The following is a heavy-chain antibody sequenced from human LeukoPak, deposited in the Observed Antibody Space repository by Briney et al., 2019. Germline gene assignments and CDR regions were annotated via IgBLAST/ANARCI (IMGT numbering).Heavy chain of an antibody. CDR1: GFTFNTYA. CDR3: ARADSSGYYYA. V-gene: IGHV3-64*01. D-gene: IGHD3-22*01. J-gene: IGHJ5*02. CDR2: ITSNGGTT. Sequence: GGSLRLSCAASGFTFNTYAMHWVRQAPGKGLEYVSAITSNGGTTYYANSVKGRFTISRDNSKNTLYLQMGSLRAEDMAVYYCARADSSGYYYAWGQGTLVNVSS.